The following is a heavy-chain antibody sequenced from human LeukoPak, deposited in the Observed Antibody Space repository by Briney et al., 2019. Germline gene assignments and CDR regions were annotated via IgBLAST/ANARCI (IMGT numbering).Heavy chain of an antibody. Sequence: SETLSLTCAVYGGSFSGYYWGWIRQTPGKGLEGMAEINHRGSTNYNPSLKSRVTISVDTSKNQFSLKLSSVTAADTAVYYCARGQRRAAAGTRAYYFDYWGQGTPVTVSS. V-gene: IGHV4-34*01. CDR2: INHRGST. CDR1: GGSFSGYY. D-gene: IGHD6-13*01. J-gene: IGHJ4*02. CDR3: ARGQRRAAAGTRAYYFDY.